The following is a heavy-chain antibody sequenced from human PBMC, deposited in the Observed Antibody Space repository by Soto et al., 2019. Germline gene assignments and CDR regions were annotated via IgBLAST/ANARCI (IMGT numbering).Heavy chain of an antibody. Sequence: QLQLQESGPGLVKPSETLSLTCTVSGGSISSSSYYWGWIRQPPGKGLEWIGSINYSGRTYYNPSLRSRFPISVHTSNNQSSLKLSSVAAADTVVYSCARLLLYGSGSRVYFHSWGQGTLVTVSS. J-gene: IGHJ4*02. D-gene: IGHD3-10*01. CDR1: GGSISSSSYY. V-gene: IGHV4-39*01. CDR2: INYSGRT. CDR3: ARLLLYGSGSRVYFHS.